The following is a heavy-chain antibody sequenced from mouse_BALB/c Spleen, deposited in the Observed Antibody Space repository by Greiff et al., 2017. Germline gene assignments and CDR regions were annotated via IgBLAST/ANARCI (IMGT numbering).Heavy chain of an antibody. J-gene: IGHJ2*01. CDR3: ALYDGYYFDY. CDR1: GYTFTSYW. D-gene: IGHD2-3*01. V-gene: IGHV1-7*01. Sequence: VQLQESGAELAKPGASVKMSCKASGYTFTSYWMHWVKQRPGQGLEWIGYINPSTGYTEYNQKFKDKATLTADKSSSTAYMQLSSLTSEDSAVYYCALYDGYYFDYWGQGTTLTVSS. CDR2: INPSTGYT.